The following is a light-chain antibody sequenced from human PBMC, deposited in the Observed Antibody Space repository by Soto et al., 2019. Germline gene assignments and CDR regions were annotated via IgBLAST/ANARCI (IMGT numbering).Light chain of an antibody. Sequence: DIEMTQSPASLSASVGARVCITSRASQSISSYLNWYQQKPGKAPKLLIYTAFTLQSGVPSRFSGSGSGTDFILTISSLQPEDFATYYCQQSYSNPLTFGGGTKWIS. CDR3: QQSYSNPLT. CDR1: QSISSY. J-gene: IGKJ4*01. V-gene: IGKV1-39*01. CDR2: TAF.